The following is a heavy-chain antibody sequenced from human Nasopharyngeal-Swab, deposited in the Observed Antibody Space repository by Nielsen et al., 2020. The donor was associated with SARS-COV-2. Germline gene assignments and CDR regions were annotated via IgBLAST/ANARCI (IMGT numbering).Heavy chain of an antibody. CDR2: INHSGST. J-gene: IGHJ6*03. CDR3: ARAIFGVVIIFNYYYMDV. Sequence: WIRQPPGKGLEWIGEINHSGSTNYNPSLKSRVTISVDTSKNQFSLKLSSVTAADTAVYYCARAIFGVVIIFNYYYMDVWGKGNTVTVSS. D-gene: IGHD3-3*01. V-gene: IGHV4-34*01.